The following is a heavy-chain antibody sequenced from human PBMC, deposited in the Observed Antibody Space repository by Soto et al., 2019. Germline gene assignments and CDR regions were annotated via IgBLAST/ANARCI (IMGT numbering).Heavy chain of an antibody. CDR1: GFTFNRHA. CDR3: AKVASAWYAGFFDL. D-gene: IGHD2-8*01. CDR2: LSDSGGSI. J-gene: IGHJ4*02. Sequence: GGSLRLSCTASGFTFNRHAMTWVRQAPGKGLEWVSGLSDSGGSIYYADSVKGRFTISRDNSMNTLYLQMNTLRAEDTAVYYCAKVASAWYAGFFDLWGQGSLVTVSS. V-gene: IGHV3-23*01.